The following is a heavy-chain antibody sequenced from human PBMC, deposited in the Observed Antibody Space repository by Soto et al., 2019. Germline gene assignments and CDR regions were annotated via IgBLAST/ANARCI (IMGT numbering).Heavy chain of an antibody. CDR3: ARGGVSTRPFDY. V-gene: IGHV5-51*01. J-gene: IGHJ4*02. Sequence: AGESLKISCKGSGYNFAGYWIAWVRQMPGKGLELMGIIYPSDSDTRYRPSFQGQVTISADKSISSAYLQWSSLRVSDTAMYYCARGGVSTRPFDYWGQGTPVTVSS. CDR1: GYNFAGYW. CDR2: IYPSDSDT. D-gene: IGHD3-3*01.